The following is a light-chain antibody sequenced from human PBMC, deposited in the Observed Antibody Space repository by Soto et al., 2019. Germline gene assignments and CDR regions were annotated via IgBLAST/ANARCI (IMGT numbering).Light chain of an antibody. CDR1: NSNIGPGSV. CDR2: GYN. CDR3: QSYDTSLGGFYV. V-gene: IGLV1-40*01. Sequence: QTVLTQLPSVSGAPGQRITVSCTWSNSNIGPGSVVPWYQFLRGASPKFLIFGYNIRPSGVPGHFSGCKSGTFAFLSLPGLQPEDEADYYFQSYDTSLGGFYVFGTGTKVTLL. J-gene: IGLJ1*01.